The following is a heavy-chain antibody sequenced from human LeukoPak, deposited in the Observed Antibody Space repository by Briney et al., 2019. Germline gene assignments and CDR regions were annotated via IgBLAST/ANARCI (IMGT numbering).Heavy chain of an antibody. Sequence: GESLKISCKASRYNFTNHWVAWVRQRPGEGLEWMGIIWPDDSDTRYSPSFQGLVTISVDKSIGTAHLQWRSLKASDTALYFCARHSDVPLDLWGQGTLVIVSS. J-gene: IGHJ5*02. V-gene: IGHV5-51*01. CDR3: ARHSDVPLDL. D-gene: IGHD6-6*01. CDR1: RYNFTNHW. CDR2: IWPDDSDT.